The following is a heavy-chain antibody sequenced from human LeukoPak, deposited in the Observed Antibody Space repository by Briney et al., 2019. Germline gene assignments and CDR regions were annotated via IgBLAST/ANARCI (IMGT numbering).Heavy chain of an antibody. CDR3: AKVGGYDFWSGYSAFDI. V-gene: IGHV3-23*01. CDR1: GFTFSSYA. Sequence: PGGSLRLSCAASGFTFSSYAMSWVRQAPGKGLGWVSAISGSGGSIYYADSVKGRFTISRDNSKNTLYLQMNSLRAEDTAVYYCAKVGGYDFWSGYSAFDIWGQGTMVTVSS. CDR2: ISGSGGSI. J-gene: IGHJ3*02. D-gene: IGHD3-3*01.